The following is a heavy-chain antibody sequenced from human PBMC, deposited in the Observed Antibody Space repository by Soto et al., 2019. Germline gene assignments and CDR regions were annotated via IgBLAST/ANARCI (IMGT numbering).Heavy chain of an antibody. V-gene: IGHV4-31*03. D-gene: IGHD1-20*01. CDR2: IYYSGST. J-gene: IGHJ6*02. CDR3: ARGRADPNGITGRSYYGMDV. Sequence: QVQLQESGPGLVKPSQILSLTCTVSGGSISSGGYYWSWIRQHPGKGLEWIGYIYYSGSTYYNPSLKSRVTISVDTSKNQFSLKLSSVTAADTAVYYCARGRADPNGITGRSYYGMDVWGQGTTVTVSS. CDR1: GGSISSGGYY.